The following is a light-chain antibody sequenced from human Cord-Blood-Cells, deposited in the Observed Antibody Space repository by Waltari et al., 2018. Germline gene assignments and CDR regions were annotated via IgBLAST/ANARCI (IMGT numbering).Light chain of an antibody. CDR1: QSVSSSY. CDR3: QQYGSSPRE. J-gene: IGKJ3*01. Sequence: EIVLTQSPGTLSLSPGERATLSCRASQSVSSSYFAWYQQKPGQAPRLLIYGASSRATGIPDRFRGSGSGTDFTLTISRLEPEDFAVYYCQQYGSSPREFGPGTKVDIK. V-gene: IGKV3-20*01. CDR2: GAS.